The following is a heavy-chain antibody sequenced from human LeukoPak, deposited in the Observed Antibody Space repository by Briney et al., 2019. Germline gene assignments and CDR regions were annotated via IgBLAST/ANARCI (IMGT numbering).Heavy chain of an antibody. D-gene: IGHD4-17*01. V-gene: IGHV4-59*08. CDR2: IYYSGIT. CDR1: GGSISSYY. Sequence: SETLSLTCTVSGGSISSYYWSWIRQPPGKGLEWIGYIYYSGITNYNPSLKSRVTISVDKSKNQFSLKLSSVTAADTAVYYCARQTTTNYGDYHPYYFDYWGQGTLVTVSS. CDR3: ARQTTTNYGDYHPYYFDY. J-gene: IGHJ4*02.